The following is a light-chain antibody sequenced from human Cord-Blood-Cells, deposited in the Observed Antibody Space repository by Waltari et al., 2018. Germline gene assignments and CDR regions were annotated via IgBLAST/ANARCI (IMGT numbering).Light chain of an antibody. CDR2: DVS. J-gene: IGLJ2*01. CDR1: SSDVGGYNY. CDR3: SSYTSSSIVV. V-gene: IGLV2-14*01. Sequence: QSALTQPASVSGSPGQSITISCTGTSSDVGGYNYVSWYQQHPGKAPKRMIYDVSKRPSGGSNRFSGSKSGNTASLTISGLQAEDEADYYCSSYTSSSIVVFGGGTKLTVL.